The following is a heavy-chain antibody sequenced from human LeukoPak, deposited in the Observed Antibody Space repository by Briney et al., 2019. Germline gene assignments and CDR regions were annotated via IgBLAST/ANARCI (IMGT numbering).Heavy chain of an antibody. Sequence: SVKVSCKASGGTFSSYAISWVRQAPGQGLEWMGGIIPIFGTANYAQKFQGRVTITTDESTSTAYMELSSLRSEDTAVYYCASPLDYYDSSGYRYWGQGTLVTVSS. D-gene: IGHD3-22*01. CDR3: ASPLDYYDSSGYRY. CDR1: GGTFSSYA. J-gene: IGHJ4*02. CDR2: IIPIFGTA. V-gene: IGHV1-69*05.